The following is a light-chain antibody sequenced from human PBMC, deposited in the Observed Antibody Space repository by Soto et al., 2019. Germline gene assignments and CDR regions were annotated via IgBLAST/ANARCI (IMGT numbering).Light chain of an antibody. Sequence: DIQMTQSPSTLSASVGDRVTITCRASQSISIWLTWYQQKPGKAPKLLIYNASTLKSGVPSRFSGSGSGTEFTLTISSLQPDDFATYYCQQIYNFPWTFGQGTKVEIK. CDR1: QSISIW. J-gene: IGKJ1*01. V-gene: IGKV1-5*03. CDR2: NAS. CDR3: QQIYNFPWT.